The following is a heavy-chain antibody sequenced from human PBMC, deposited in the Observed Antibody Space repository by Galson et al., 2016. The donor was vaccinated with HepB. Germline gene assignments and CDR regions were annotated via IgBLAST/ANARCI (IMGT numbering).Heavy chain of an antibody. V-gene: IGHV2-5*02. J-gene: IGHJ3*02. CDR1: GFSLSRSGEG. CDR3: AHTNPLEPTGNSLHS. CDR2: IFWDDDK. D-gene: IGHD1-14*01. Sequence: PALVKPTQTLTLTCSFSGFSLSRSGEGVGWIRQPPGKALEWLALIFWDDDKRYTSSLKTRLTINKDTSKSQVVLTMTNVDPVDSATYFCAHTNPLEPTGNSLHSWGQGTPVTVSS.